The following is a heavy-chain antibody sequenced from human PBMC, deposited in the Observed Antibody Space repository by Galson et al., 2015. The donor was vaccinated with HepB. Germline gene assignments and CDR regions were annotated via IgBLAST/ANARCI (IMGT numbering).Heavy chain of an antibody. J-gene: IGHJ3*02. V-gene: IGHV3-23*01. CDR2: ISGSGGST. D-gene: IGHD2-15*01. CDR3: VRGGEYCSGGSCPPDDTFDI. Sequence: SLRLSCAASGFTFSSYAMSWVRQAPGKGLEWVSAISGSGGSTYYADSVKGRFTISRDNSKTTLYLQMNSLRAEDTAVYYCVRGGEYCSGGSCPPDDTFDIWGQGTMVTVSS. CDR1: GFTFSSYA.